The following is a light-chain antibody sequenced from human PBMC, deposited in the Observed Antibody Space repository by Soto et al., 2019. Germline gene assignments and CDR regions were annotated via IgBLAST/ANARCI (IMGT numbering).Light chain of an antibody. CDR3: QQYHNWPPIT. V-gene: IGKV3D-15*01. Sequence: EIVMTQSPANLSLSTGETATLSCRAGQRINTNLAWYQQKVGQAPRLLIYGASTRATGIPARFSGSGSGTEFTLTISSLQSEDFAVYYCQQYHNWPPITFGQGTRLEIK. CDR2: GAS. CDR1: QRINTN. J-gene: IGKJ5*01.